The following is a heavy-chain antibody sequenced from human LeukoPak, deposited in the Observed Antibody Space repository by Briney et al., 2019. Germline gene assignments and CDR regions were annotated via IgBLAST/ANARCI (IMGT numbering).Heavy chain of an antibody. CDR1: GFTVSSNY. V-gene: IGHV3-66*04. D-gene: IGHD3-22*01. CDR2: IYSGGST. Sequence: GGSLRLSCAASGFTVSSNYMSWVRQAPGKGLEWVSGIYSGGSTYYADSVKGRFTISRDNSKNTLCLQMNSLRAEDTAVYYCARPSKYYYDSSGYYGYDAFDIWGQGTMVTVSS. J-gene: IGHJ3*02. CDR3: ARPSKYYYDSSGYYGYDAFDI.